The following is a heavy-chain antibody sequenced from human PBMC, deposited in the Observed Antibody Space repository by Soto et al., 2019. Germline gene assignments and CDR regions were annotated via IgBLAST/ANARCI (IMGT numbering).Heavy chain of an antibody. CDR2: IYTSGST. V-gene: IGHV4-4*07. Sequence: SETLSLTCTVSGGSISSYYWSWIRQPAGKGLEWIGRIYTSGSTNYNPSLKSRVTMSVDMSKNQFSLKLSSVTAADTAVYYCARDGDYDFWSGSSNWFDPWGQGTLVTVSS. J-gene: IGHJ5*02. CDR3: ARDGDYDFWSGSSNWFDP. CDR1: GGSISSYY. D-gene: IGHD3-3*01.